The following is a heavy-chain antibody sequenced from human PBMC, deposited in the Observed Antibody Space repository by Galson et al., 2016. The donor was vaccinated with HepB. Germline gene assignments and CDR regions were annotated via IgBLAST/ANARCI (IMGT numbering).Heavy chain of an antibody. CDR3: ARDWNDAFDT. D-gene: IGHD1-1*01. CDR2: ISPNGSDT. V-gene: IGHV1-2*02. J-gene: IGHJ3*02. CDR1: GYTFSGHY. Sequence: SVKVSCKASGYTFSGHYMHWVRQAPGQGLEWMGWISPNGSDTNYAQKFQGRVTLTRDTPISTAYMELRRLRSDDTAVYCCARDWNDAFDTWGQGTRVTVS.